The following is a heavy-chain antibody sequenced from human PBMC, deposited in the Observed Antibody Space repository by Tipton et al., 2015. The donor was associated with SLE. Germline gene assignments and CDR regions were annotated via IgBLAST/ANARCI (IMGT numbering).Heavy chain of an antibody. Sequence: GSLRLSCAASGSTFSSDWMHWVRQAPGKGLVWISRINGAGSITSYADSVQGRFTITRDNAKNSLYLQMNSLRADDSAVYYCAREGVGTEDGFDVWGQGTTVTVSS. CDR1: GSTFSSDW. J-gene: IGHJ3*01. CDR3: AREGVGTEDGFDV. CDR2: INGAGSIT. D-gene: IGHD3-10*01. V-gene: IGHV3-74*01.